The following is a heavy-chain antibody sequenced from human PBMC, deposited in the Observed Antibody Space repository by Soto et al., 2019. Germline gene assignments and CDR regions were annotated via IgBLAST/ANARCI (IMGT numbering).Heavy chain of an antibody. CDR3: THLLSLAHPYSYL. Sequence: GGSLRLSCAASGFTFSSYWMHWVRQAPGKRLEWVGRIKSQASGGTIDYAAPVKGRFTISRDDSKNTVYLQMDSLKTEDTAVYYCTHLLSLAHPYSYLWGQGTQVTVSS. CDR2: IKSQASGGTI. CDR1: GFTFSSYW. J-gene: IGHJ4*02. V-gene: IGHV3-15*07. D-gene: IGHD2-21*01.